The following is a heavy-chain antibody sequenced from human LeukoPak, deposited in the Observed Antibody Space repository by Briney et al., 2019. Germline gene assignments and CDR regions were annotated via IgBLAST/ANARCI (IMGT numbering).Heavy chain of an antibody. Sequence: GGSLRLSCAASGFTFRNYGMHWVRQAPGKGLEWVAVISYDGSNKYYADSVKGRFTISRDNSKNTLYLQMNSLRAEDTAVYYCAREDEGYCSGGSCYFDYWGQGTLVTVSS. CDR2: ISYDGSNK. CDR1: GFTFRNYG. V-gene: IGHV3-30*03. CDR3: AREDEGYCSGGSCYFDY. J-gene: IGHJ4*02. D-gene: IGHD2-15*01.